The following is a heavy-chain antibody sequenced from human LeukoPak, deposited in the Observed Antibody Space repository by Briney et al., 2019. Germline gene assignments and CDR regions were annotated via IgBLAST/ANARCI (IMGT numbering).Heavy chain of an antibody. CDR1: GDSLRDYS. CDR3: ARAHYISGWLWDY. Sequence: SETLSLTCPVAGDSLRDYSWSWIRQPPGKELEWIGYIYNSGSTNHNPPLKSRVPISVDTSKNQFSLILTSVTAAAAAVYYCARAHYISGWLWDYWGQGTLVTVSS. CDR2: IYNSGST. J-gene: IGHJ4*02. V-gene: IGHV4-59*01. D-gene: IGHD6-19*01.